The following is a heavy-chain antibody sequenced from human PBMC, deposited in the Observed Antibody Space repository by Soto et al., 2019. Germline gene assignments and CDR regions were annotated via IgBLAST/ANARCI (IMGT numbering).Heavy chain of an antibody. D-gene: IGHD2-2*01. V-gene: IGHV3-53*02. CDR1: GFTVSSNY. Sequence: EVQLVETGGGLIQPGGSLRLSCAASGFTVSSNYMSWVRQAPGKGLEWVSVIYSGGSTYYADSVKGRFTISRDNSKNTLYMQMNSLRAEDTAVYYCAKGRYCSSTSCAALYYYYGMDVWGQGTTVTVSS. J-gene: IGHJ6*02. CDR3: AKGRYCSSTSCAALYYYYGMDV. CDR2: IYSGGST.